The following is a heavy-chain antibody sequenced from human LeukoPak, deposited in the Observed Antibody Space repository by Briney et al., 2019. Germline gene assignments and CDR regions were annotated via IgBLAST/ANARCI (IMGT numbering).Heavy chain of an antibody. D-gene: IGHD6-19*01. V-gene: IGHV3-23*01. CDR1: GVTFTNYA. CDR3: AKGSGSGWYGWFAP. Sequence: GGSLRLSCAASGVTFTNYAMNWVREAPGKGLEWGSVLIGSSGSTDYADSVKGRFTISRDNYKNTVFLQMNTLRADDTAVYYCAKGSGSGWYGWFAPWGQGTLVTVSS. CDR2: LIGSSGST. J-gene: IGHJ5*02.